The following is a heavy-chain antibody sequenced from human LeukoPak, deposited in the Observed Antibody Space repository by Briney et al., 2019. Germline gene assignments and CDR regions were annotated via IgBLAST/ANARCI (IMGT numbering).Heavy chain of an antibody. CDR2: IYYSGST. Sequence: PSETLSLTCTVSGGSISSSSYYWGWIRQPPGKGLEWIGSIYYSGSTYYNPSLKSRVTMSVDTSKNQFSLKLSSVTAADTAVYYCARTARRLDIVVVPAAPTDWFDPWGQGTLVTVSS. CDR3: ARTARRLDIVVVPAAPTDWFDP. D-gene: IGHD2-2*01. V-gene: IGHV4-39*07. CDR1: GGSISSSSYY. J-gene: IGHJ5*02.